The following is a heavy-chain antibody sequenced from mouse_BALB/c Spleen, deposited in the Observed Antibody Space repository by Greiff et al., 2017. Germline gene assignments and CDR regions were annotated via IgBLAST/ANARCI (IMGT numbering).Heavy chain of an antibody. Sequence: QVQLQQSGPGLVQPSQSLSITCTVSGFSLTSYGVHWVRQSPGKGLEWLGVIWSGGSTDYNAAFISRLSISKDNSKSQVFFKMNSLQTDDTARYYCARDQALLGYAMDYWGQGTSVTVSS. CDR1: GFSLTSYG. V-gene: IGHV2-2*01. D-gene: IGHD2-10*01. CDR3: ARDQALLGYAMDY. CDR2: IWSGGST. J-gene: IGHJ4*01.